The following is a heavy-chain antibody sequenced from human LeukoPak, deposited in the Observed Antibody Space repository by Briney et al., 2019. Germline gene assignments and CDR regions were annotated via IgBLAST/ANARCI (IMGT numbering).Heavy chain of an antibody. D-gene: IGHD3-10*01. CDR2: ISYDGSNK. V-gene: IGHV3-30*18. J-gene: IGHJ4*02. CDR3: AKDSEPLILLWFRVVVEGG. Sequence: PGRSLRLSCAASGFTFSSYGMHWVRQAPGKGLEWVAVISYDGSNKYYADSVKGRFTISRDNSKNTLYLQMNSLRAEDTAVYYCAKDSEPLILLWFRVVVEGGGGQGTLVTVSS. CDR1: GFTFSSYG.